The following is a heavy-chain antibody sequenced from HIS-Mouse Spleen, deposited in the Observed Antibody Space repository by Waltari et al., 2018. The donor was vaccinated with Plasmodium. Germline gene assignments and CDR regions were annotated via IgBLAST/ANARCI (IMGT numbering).Heavy chain of an antibody. J-gene: IGHJ2*01. D-gene: IGHD6-13*01. CDR3: ASSWYWYFDL. V-gene: IGHV3-7*01. CDR2: IKQDGSEK. Sequence: EVQLVEAGGALVQPGRSFRHACDAYGFPFRSYCMSWVPQAPGKGLEWVANIKQDGSEKYYVDSVKGRFTISRDNAKNSLYLQMNSLRAEDTAVYYCASSWYWYFDLWGRGTLVTVSS. CDR1: GFPFRSYC.